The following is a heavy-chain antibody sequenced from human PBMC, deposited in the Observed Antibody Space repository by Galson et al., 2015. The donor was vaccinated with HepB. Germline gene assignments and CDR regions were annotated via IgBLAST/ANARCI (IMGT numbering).Heavy chain of an antibody. CDR2: IIPIFGIA. V-gene: IGHV1-69*13. CDR1: GGTFSSYA. J-gene: IGHJ4*02. Sequence: SVKVSCKASGGTFSSYAISWVRQAPGQGLEWMGGIIPIFGIANYAQKFQGRVTITADESTSTAYMELSSLRSEDTAVYYCARVDTAMVTPYYFDYWGQGTLVTDSS. D-gene: IGHD5-18*01. CDR3: ARVDTAMVTPYYFDY.